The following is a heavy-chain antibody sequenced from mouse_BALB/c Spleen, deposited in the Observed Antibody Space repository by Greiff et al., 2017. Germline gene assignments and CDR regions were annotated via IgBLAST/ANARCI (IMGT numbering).Heavy chain of an antibody. D-gene: IGHD2-1*01. J-gene: IGHJ4*01. CDR2: INSNGGST. CDR1: GFTFSSYG. CDR3: ARVYYYYAMDY. Sequence: EVQRVESGGGLVQPGGSLKLSCAASGFTFSSYGMSWVRQTPDKRLELVATINSNGGSTYYPDSVKGRFTISRDNAKNTLYLQMSSLKSEDTAMYYCARVYYYYAMDYWGQGTSVTVSS. V-gene: IGHV5-6-3*01.